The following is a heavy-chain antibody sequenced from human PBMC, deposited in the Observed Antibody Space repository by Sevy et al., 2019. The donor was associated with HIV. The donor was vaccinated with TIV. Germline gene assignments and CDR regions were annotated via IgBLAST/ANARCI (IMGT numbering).Heavy chain of an antibody. Sequence: GGSLRLSCAASGFTFSSYSMNWVRQAPGKGLEWVSYISSSSSTIYYADSVKGRFTFSRDNAKNSLYLQMNSLRAEDTAVCYCARVGIVVGGAFDGWGQGTMVTVSS. CDR1: GFTFSSYS. J-gene: IGHJ3*01. CDR2: ISSSSSTI. D-gene: IGHD2-15*01. CDR3: ARVGIVVGGAFDG. V-gene: IGHV3-48*01.